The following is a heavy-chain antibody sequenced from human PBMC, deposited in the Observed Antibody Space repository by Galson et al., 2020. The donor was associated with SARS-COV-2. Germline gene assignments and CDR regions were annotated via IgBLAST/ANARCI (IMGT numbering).Heavy chain of an antibody. CDR2: ITESGDDT. D-gene: IGHD6-19*01. J-gene: IGHJ4*02. CDR3: AKGAQADRYFLDC. V-gene: IGHV3-23*01. Sequence: GGSLRLSCAASGFTFNNYGMSWVRQAPGKGLEWVSAITESGDDTSYAESVRCRFTISRDNSRNTLHLLMSSLRADDTAIYYCAKGAQADRYFLDCWGQGTLVSVSS. CDR1: GFTFNNYG.